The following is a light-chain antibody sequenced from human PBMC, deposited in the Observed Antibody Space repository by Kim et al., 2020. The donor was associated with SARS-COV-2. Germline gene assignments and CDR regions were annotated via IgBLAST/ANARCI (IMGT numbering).Light chain of an antibody. CDR2: RNN. Sequence: QAGLTQPPSVSKGLGQTATLTCTGNTKNVGNQGAAWLQHHQGHPPKLLSYRNNSRPSGISERLSASRSGNTASLTITGLQPEDVADYYCSAWDSSLSAVVFGGGTKLIVL. CDR1: TKNVGNQG. J-gene: IGLJ2*01. V-gene: IGLV10-54*01. CDR3: SAWDSSLSAVV.